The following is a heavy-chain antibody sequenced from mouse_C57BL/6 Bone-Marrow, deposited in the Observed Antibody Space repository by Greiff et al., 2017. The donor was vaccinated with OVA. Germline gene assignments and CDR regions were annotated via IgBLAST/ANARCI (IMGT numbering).Heavy chain of an antibody. CDR3: ARGGTLVATDYFDY. CDR1: GFTFSSYA. J-gene: IGHJ2*01. CDR2: ISHGGSYT. V-gene: IGHV5-4*03. Sequence: DVMLVESGGGLVKPGGSLKLSCAASGFTFSSYAMSWVRQTPEKRLEWVATISHGGSYTYYPDNVKGRFTISRDNAKNNLYLQMSHLKSEDTAMYYCARGGTLVATDYFDYWGQGTTLTVSS. D-gene: IGHD1-1*01.